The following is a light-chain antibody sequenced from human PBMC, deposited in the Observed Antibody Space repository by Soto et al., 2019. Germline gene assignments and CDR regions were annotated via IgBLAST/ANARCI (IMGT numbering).Light chain of an antibody. V-gene: IGLV1-44*01. Sequence: QSVLTQPPSASGTPGQRVTISCSGGSSNIGSNTVNWYQQLPGTAPKLLIYSNNQRPSGVPDRFSGSKSGTSASLAISGLQSGDGADYYCAAWDDSRNGVVFGGGTKLT. CDR3: AAWDDSRNGVV. J-gene: IGLJ2*01. CDR2: SNN. CDR1: SSNIGSNT.